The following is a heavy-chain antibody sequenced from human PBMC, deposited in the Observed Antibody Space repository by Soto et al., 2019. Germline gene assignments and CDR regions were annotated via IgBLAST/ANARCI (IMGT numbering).Heavy chain of an antibody. V-gene: IGHV4-59*08. J-gene: IGHJ5*02. CDR2: VYYTGST. CDR1: DGSISNYY. Sequence: SETLSLTCTVSDGSISNYYWSWIRQPPGKGLEWIGYVYYTGSTSYNPSLKSRVAISVDTSKNLFSLKLRYVTAADTAVYYCARSTRSWFDPWGQGILVTVSS. CDR3: ARSTRSWFDP.